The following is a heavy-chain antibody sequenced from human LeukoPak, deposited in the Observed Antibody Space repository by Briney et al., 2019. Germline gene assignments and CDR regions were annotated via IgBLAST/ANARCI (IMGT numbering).Heavy chain of an antibody. CDR1: ADSLSSGGHY. V-gene: IGHV4-31*03. CDR3: ARGGNRFGGFYFDY. CDR2: IHHSGSS. J-gene: IGHJ4*02. D-gene: IGHD3-10*01. Sequence: PSETLSLTCTVSADSLSSGGHYWAWIRQLPGRGLESIGFIHHSGSSRHNPSLMDRVAISVDASRKQFALRLSSVTAADTAIYYCARGGNRFGGFYFDYWGQGIQVIVSS.